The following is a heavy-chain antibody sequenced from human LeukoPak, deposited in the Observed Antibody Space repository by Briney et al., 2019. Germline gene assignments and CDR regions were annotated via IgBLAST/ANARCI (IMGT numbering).Heavy chain of an antibody. D-gene: IGHD5-12*01. Sequence: ASVKVSCKASGYTFTSYGISWVRQAPGQGLEWMGWISAYNGNTNYAQKLQGRVTMTTDTSTSTAYMELRSLRSDDTAVYYCARGYERGYSGYVADYWGQGTLVTVSS. CDR2: ISAYNGNT. CDR1: GYTFTSYG. CDR3: ARGYERGYSGYVADY. J-gene: IGHJ4*02. V-gene: IGHV1-18*01.